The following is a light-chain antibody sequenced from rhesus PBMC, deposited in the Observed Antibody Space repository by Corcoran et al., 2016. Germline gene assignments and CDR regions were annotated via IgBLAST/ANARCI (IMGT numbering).Light chain of an antibody. Sequence: QAALTQPRSVSGSPGQSVTISCTGTSSDIGDYNYVSWYQQRPGTVPKLIIHEVSKRPSGVSDRFSGSKSGNTASLTISGLQAEDEADYYCSSYAGSYSFVFGSGTELTVL. CDR2: EVS. CDR1: SSDIGDYNY. J-gene: IGLJ6*01. CDR3: SSYAGSYSFV. V-gene: IGLV2-32*01.